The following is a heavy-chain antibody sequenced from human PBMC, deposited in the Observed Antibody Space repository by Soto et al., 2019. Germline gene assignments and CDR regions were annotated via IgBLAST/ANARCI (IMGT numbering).Heavy chain of an antibody. CDR2: IYYSGST. Sequence: QLQLQESGPGLVKPSETLSLTCTVSGGSISSSSYYWGWIRQPPGKGLEWIGSIYYSGSTYDNPSLKSRVTIAVDTTKNQCSRKLRAVTAADTAVYYCARHGYGVTIFGVVTLNWFDPWGQGTRVTVSS. D-gene: IGHD3-3*01. CDR3: ARHGYGVTIFGVVTLNWFDP. V-gene: IGHV4-39*01. CDR1: GGSISSSSYY. J-gene: IGHJ5*02.